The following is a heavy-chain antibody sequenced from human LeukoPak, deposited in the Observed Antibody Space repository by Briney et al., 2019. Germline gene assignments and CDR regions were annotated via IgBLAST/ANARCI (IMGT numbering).Heavy chain of an antibody. CDR1: GYSISSGYY. J-gene: IGHJ3*02. CDR3: ARRLVHNMIVVVITTYAFDI. D-gene: IGHD3-22*01. Sequence: SETLSLTCTVSGYSISSGYYWGWIRQPPGKGLEWIGSIYHSGSTYYNPSLKSRVTISVDTSKNQFSLKLSSVTAADTAVYYCARRLVHNMIVVVITTYAFDIWGQGTMVTVSS. V-gene: IGHV4-38-2*02. CDR2: IYHSGST.